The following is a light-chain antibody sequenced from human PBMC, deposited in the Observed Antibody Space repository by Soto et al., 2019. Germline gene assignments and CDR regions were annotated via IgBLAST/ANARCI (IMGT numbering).Light chain of an antibody. CDR3: QQYNSYSAT. CDR2: KAS. Sequence: DIQMTQSPSTLSASVGDRVTITCRASQTIDSWLAWYQQRPGKPPNPLIYKASTLASGVPSRFSGSGSGTEFTLTISSLQPDDFATYYCQQYNSYSATFGQGTKVDIK. V-gene: IGKV1-5*03. J-gene: IGKJ1*01. CDR1: QTIDSW.